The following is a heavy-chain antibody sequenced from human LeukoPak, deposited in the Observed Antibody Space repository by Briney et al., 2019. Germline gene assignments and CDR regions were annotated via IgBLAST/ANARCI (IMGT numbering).Heavy chain of an antibody. J-gene: IGHJ4*02. CDR1: GGSISSGSYY. CDR2: IYTSGST. V-gene: IGHV4-61*02. Sequence: SETPSLTCTVSGGSISSGSYYWSWIRQPAGKGLEWIGRIYTSGSTNYNPSLKSRVTISVDTSKNQFSLKLSSVTAADTAVYYCARGYSSSWVLRADYWGQGTLVTVSS. CDR3: ARGYSSSWVLRADY. D-gene: IGHD6-13*01.